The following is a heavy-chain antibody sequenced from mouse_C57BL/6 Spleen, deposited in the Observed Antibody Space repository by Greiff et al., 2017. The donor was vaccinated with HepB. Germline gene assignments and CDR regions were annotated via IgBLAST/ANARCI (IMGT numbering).Heavy chain of an antibody. Sequence: VQLQQSGAELVRPGASVTLSCKASGYTFTDYEMHWVKQTPVHGLEWIGAIDPETGGTAYNQKFKGKAILTADKSSSTAYMELRSLTSEDSAVYYCTRRVYGYGFAYWGQGTLVTVSA. CDR2: IDPETGGT. V-gene: IGHV1-15*01. CDR3: TRRVYGYGFAY. D-gene: IGHD2-2*01. CDR1: GYTFTDYE. J-gene: IGHJ3*01.